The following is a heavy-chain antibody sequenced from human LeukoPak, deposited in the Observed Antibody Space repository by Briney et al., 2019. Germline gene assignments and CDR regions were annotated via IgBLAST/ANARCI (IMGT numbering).Heavy chain of an antibody. D-gene: IGHD5-18*01. J-gene: IGHJ4*02. CDR2: INPNSGGT. CDR1: AYIFIDYY. CDR3: ARDRSALGYRKFDY. V-gene: IGHV1-2*02. Sequence: ASVKVSCKASAYIFIDYYIHWVRQAPGQGLEWMGWINPNSGGTTYAQSFQGRVTMSRDTSISTAYMDLSRLRSDETVVYYCARDRSALGYRKFDYWGQGTLVTVS.